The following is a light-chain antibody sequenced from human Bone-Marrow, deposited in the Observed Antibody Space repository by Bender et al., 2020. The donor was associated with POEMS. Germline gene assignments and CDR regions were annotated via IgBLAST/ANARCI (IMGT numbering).Light chain of an antibody. V-gene: IGLV2-11*01. CDR3: FSHTGNYILV. CDR2: DVT. J-gene: IGLJ1*01. Sequence: QSALTQPRSVSGSPGQSVTISCTGTSTDVGAYNWLSWYQQHPGKAPKLLIYDVTSRPSGVPDRFSGSKSGNTASLTISGLQAEDEADYYCFSHTGNYILVFGSGTKVTVL. CDR1: STDVGAYNW.